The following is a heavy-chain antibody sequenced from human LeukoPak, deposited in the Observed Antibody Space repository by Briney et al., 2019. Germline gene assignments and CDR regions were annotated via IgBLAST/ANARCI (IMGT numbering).Heavy chain of an antibody. CDR1: GGSLSGYY. CDR3: ARGLLSRY. J-gene: IGHJ4*02. Sequence: SETLSLTCAAYGGSLSGYYWSWIRQPPGKGLQWIGEVSHSGATNTIPSLKNRVTMSVDTSKNQFSLNLSSVTAADTAVYFCARGLLSRYWGQGILVTVSS. V-gene: IGHV4-34*01. CDR2: VSHSGAT.